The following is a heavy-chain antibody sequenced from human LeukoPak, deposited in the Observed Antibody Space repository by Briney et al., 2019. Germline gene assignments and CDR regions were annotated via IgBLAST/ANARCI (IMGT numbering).Heavy chain of an antibody. D-gene: IGHD6-19*01. CDR1: AGSISSSSYY. CDR3: ARQNSSGCYLY. Sequence: PSETLSLTCTVSAGSISSSSYYWGWIRQPPGKGLEWIGSIYYNGSTYYNPSLKSRVTISVDKSKNQFSLKLSSVTAADTAVYYCARQNSSGCYLYWGQGTLVTVSS. V-gene: IGHV4-39*07. J-gene: IGHJ4*02. CDR2: IYYNGST.